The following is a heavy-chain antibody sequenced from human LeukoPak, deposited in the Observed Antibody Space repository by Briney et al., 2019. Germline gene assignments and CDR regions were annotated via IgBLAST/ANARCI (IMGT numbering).Heavy chain of an antibody. CDR2: IRYDGSSK. Sequence: GGSLRLSCAASGFTFSYYGIHWVRQAPGKGLEWVAFIRYDGSSKYYADSVKGRFTISRDNSKNTLYLQMNSLRAEDTAVYYCARHVVAVGFDYWGQGTLVTVSS. D-gene: IGHD3-22*01. J-gene: IGHJ4*02. CDR3: ARHVVAVGFDY. V-gene: IGHV3-30*02. CDR1: GFTFSYYG.